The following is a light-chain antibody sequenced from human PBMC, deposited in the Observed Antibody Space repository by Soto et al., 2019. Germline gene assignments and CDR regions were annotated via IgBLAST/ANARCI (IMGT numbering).Light chain of an antibody. CDR1: QSGSSSY. CDR2: GAS. Sequence: EIVLTQSPGTLYLSPGERATLSCRASQSGSSSYLAWYQQKPGQAPRLLIYGASSRATGIPDRFSGSGSGTDFTLSISRLEPEAFAVYYCEQYGSSPPLTFGGGTKVEIK. CDR3: EQYGSSPPLT. V-gene: IGKV3-20*01. J-gene: IGKJ4*01.